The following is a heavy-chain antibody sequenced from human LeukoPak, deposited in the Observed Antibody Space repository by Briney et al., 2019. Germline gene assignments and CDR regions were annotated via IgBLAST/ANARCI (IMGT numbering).Heavy chain of an antibody. CDR1: GFTFSSYE. J-gene: IGHJ5*02. CDR2: MSSRGSII. V-gene: IGHV3-48*03. D-gene: IGHD6-13*01. CDR3: ARGAAGGMYNWFDP. Sequence: GGSLRLSCAASGFTFSSYEMNWVRQAPGKGLEWVSYMSSRGSIIFYADSVKGRFAISRDNAKNSLYLQMDSPRVEDTAVYYCARGAAGGMYNWFDPWGQGTLVTVSS.